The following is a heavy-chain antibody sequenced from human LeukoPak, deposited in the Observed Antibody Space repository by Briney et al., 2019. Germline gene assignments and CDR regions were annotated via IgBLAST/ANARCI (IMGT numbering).Heavy chain of an antibody. CDR1: GYTFTDYY. CDR3: ARERGDHANDY. D-gene: IGHD2-8*01. J-gene: IGHJ4*02. Sequence: ASVKVSCKASGYTFTDYYIHWVRQAPGQGLEWLAWMNPNSGGTSYAQKFQGRVTMTRDTSISTVYMELSSLRSEDTAVYYCARERGDHANDYWGQGTLVTVSS. CDR2: MNPNSGGT. V-gene: IGHV1-2*02.